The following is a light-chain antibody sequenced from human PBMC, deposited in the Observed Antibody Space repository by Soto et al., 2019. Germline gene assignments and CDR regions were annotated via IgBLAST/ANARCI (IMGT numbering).Light chain of an antibody. J-gene: IGLJ1*01. CDR2: EVS. Sequence: QSALTQPPSVSGSPGQSVTISCTGTSTDFVSYNRVSWYQQPPGTAPKLMIYEVSKRPSGVPDRFSGSKSGNTASLTISGLQAADEADYYCSLYTSKNAYVFGTGTKV. CDR3: SLYTSKNAYV. V-gene: IGLV2-18*01. CDR1: STDFVSYNR.